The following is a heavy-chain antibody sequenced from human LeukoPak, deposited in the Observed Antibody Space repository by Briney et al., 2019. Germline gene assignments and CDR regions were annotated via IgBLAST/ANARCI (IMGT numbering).Heavy chain of an antibody. Sequence: SETLSLTCTVSGGSISSYYWSWIGQPAGKGLAWIGYIYYSESTNYNPSLKSRATISVDTSKNQFSLKLSSVTAADTAGYYCASTYYDFWSGYSYFDYWGQGTLVTVSS. V-gene: IGHV4-59*08. CDR1: GGSISSYY. J-gene: IGHJ4*02. D-gene: IGHD3-3*01. CDR3: ASTYYDFWSGYSYFDY. CDR2: IYYSEST.